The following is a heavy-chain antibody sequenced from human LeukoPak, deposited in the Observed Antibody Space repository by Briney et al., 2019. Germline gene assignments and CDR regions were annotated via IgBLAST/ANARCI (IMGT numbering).Heavy chain of an antibody. CDR2: IIPIFGTA. CDR1: GYTFTGYY. D-gene: IGHD6-19*01. CDR3: ARDRSGCDY. V-gene: IGHV1-69*13. Sequence: SVKVSCKASGYTFTGYYMHWVRQAPGQGLEWMGGIIPIFGTANYAQKFQGRVTITADESTSTAYMELSSLRPEDTAVYYCARDRSGCDYWGQGTLVTVSS. J-gene: IGHJ4*02.